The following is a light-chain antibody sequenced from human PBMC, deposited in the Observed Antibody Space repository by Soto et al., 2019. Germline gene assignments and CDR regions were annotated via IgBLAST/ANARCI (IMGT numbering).Light chain of an antibody. CDR2: EGS. CDR3: CSYAGSSVV. V-gene: IGLV2-23*01. Sequence: QSALTQPASVSGSPGQSITISCTGTSSDVGSYNLVSWYQQHPGKAPKLMIYEGSKRPSGVSNRFSGSKSGNTASLTISGLQAEDEADYHCCSYAGSSVVFGGGPSSPS. J-gene: IGLJ2*01. CDR1: SSDVGSYNL.